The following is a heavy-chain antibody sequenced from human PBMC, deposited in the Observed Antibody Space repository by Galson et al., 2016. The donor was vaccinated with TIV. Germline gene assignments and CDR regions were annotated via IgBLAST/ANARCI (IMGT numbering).Heavy chain of an antibody. CDR3: ARDRGSMTMILVVNYYYGMDV. V-gene: IGHV1-18*04. Sequence: SVKVSCKASGYTFANYGFSWVRQAPGQGLEWMGWISGYDGNTNYAQKFQGRVTMTTDTSTSTACMELRSLRSDDTAVYYCARDRGSMTMILVVNYYYGMDVWGQGTTVTVSS. CDR2: ISGYDGNT. D-gene: IGHD3-22*01. J-gene: IGHJ6*02. CDR1: GYTFANYG.